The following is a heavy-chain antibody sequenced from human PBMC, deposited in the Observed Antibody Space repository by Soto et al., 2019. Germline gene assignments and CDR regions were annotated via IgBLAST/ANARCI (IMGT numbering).Heavy chain of an antibody. J-gene: IGHJ5*02. CDR2: ISAYNGNT. CDR3: ARDDCSGGSCYSGWFDP. Sequence: ASVKVSCKASGYTFTSYGISWVRQAPGQGLEWMGWISAYNGNTNYAQKLQGRVTMTTDTSTSTAYMELRSLRSDDTAVYYCARDDCSGGSCYSGWFDPWGQGTLVTVSS. D-gene: IGHD2-15*01. V-gene: IGHV1-18*01. CDR1: GYTFTSYG.